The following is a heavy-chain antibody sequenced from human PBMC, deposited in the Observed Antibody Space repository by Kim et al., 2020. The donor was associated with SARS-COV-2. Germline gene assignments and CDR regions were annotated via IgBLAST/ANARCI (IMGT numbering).Heavy chain of an antibody. J-gene: IGHJ3*01. CDR3: ARDRVMITFGGVIAPPNAFDF. Sequence: ASVKVSCKASGYTFTSYYMHWVRQAPGQGLEWMGIINPSGGSTSYAQKFQGRVTMTRDTSTSTVYMELSSLRSEDTAVYYCARDRVMITFGGVIAPPNAFDFWGQGTMVTVSS. CDR1: GYTFTSYY. D-gene: IGHD3-16*02. V-gene: IGHV1-46*01. CDR2: INPSGGST.